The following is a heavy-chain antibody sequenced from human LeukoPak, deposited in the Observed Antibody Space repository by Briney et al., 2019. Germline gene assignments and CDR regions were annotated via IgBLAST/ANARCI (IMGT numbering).Heavy chain of an antibody. CDR2: IYHGGST. J-gene: IGHJ4*02. V-gene: IGHV4-30-2*01. Sequence: SETLSLTCAVSGGSISSGGYSWTWIRQPPGKGLEWIRYIYHGGSTYYNPSLKSRVTISVDRSRNQVSLKLSSVTAADTAVYYCARTNYYGSGKYYYFDYWGQGTLVTVSS. CDR1: GGSISSGGYS. D-gene: IGHD3-10*01. CDR3: ARTNYYGSGKYYYFDY.